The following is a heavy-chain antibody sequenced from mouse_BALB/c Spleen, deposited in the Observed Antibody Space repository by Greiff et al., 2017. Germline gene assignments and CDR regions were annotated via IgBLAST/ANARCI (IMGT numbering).Heavy chain of an antibody. Sequence: QVHVKQSGAELAKPGASVKMSCKASGYTFTSYWMHWVKQRPGQGLEWIGYINPSTGYTEYNQKFKDKATFTADTSSNTAYMQLSSLTSEDSAVYYCARWLRAYWGQGTLVTVSA. V-gene: IGHV1-7*01. J-gene: IGHJ3*01. CDR1: GYTFTSYW. CDR3: ARWLRAY. CDR2: INPSTGYT. D-gene: IGHD2-2*01.